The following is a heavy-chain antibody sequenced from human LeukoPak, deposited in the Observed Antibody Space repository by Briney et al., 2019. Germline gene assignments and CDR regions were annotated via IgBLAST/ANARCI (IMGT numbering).Heavy chain of an antibody. CDR2: IWYDGSYK. CDR3: ARTTGIAVAGTLQKVFDY. V-gene: IGHV3-33*01. J-gene: IGHJ4*02. Sequence: GGSLRLSCAASGFTFSSYGMHWVRQAPGKGLEWVAVIWYDGSYKYYADSVKGRFTISRDNSKNTLYLQMNSLRAEDTAVYYCARTTGIAVAGTLQKVFDYWGQGTLVTVSS. CDR1: GFTFSSYG. D-gene: IGHD6-19*01.